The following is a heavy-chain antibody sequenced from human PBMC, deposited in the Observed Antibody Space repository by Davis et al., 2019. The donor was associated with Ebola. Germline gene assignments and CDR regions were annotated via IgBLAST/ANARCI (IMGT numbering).Heavy chain of an antibody. CDR1: GYSFTSYW. D-gene: IGHD6-6*01. V-gene: IGHV5-51*01. CDR3: ARHFSSSARQDAFDI. J-gene: IGHJ3*02. Sequence: GESLKISCKGPGYSFTSYWIGWVRQMPGKGLEWMGIIYPGDSDTRYSPSFQGQVTISADKSISTAYLQWSSLKASDTAMYYCARHFSSSARQDAFDIWGQGTMVTVSS. CDR2: IYPGDSDT.